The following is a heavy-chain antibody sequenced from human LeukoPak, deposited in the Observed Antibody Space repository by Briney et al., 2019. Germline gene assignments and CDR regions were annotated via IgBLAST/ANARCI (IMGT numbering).Heavy chain of an antibody. Sequence: PGGSLRLSCAASGFTFSSYEMNWVRQAPGKGLEWVSYISGSGSSIYYADSAKGRFTISRDNAKNSLYLQMDSLRAEDTAVYYCASPGEGYCNGGSCYYFGYWGQGTLVTVSS. CDR3: ASPGEGYCNGGSCYYFGY. J-gene: IGHJ4*02. CDR2: ISGSGSSI. V-gene: IGHV3-48*03. CDR1: GFTFSSYE. D-gene: IGHD2-15*01.